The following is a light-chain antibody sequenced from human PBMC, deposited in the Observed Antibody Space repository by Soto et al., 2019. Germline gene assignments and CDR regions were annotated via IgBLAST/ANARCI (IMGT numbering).Light chain of an antibody. J-gene: IGLJ3*02. CDR2: EVS. Sequence: QSALTQPPSASGSPGQSVTISCTGTSSDVGGYNYVSWYQQHPGKAPKLMIYEVSNRPSGVSDRFSGSKSGNTASLTISGLQAEDEADYYCSSYTGSTTLVFGGGTQLTVL. CDR3: SSYTGSTTLV. CDR1: SSDVGGYNY. V-gene: IGLV2-14*01.